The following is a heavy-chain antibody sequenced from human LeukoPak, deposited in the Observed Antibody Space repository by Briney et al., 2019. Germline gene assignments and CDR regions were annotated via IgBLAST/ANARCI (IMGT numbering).Heavy chain of an antibody. D-gene: IGHD1-26*01. V-gene: IGHV3-30-3*01. CDR2: MSYDGSNK. Sequence: GGSLRLSCAASGFTFSSYAMHWVRQAPGKGLGWVAVMSYDGSNKYYADSVKGRFTISRDNSKNTLYLQMNSLRAEDTAVYYCARDGGSYSGYFDYWGQGTLVTVSS. CDR1: GFTFSSYA. CDR3: ARDGGSYSGYFDY. J-gene: IGHJ4*02.